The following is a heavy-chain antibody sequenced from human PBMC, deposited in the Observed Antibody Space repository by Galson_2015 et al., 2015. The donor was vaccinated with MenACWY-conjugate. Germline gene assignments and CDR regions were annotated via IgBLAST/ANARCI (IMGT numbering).Heavy chain of an antibody. Sequence: SLRLSCAASGFTFSDHYMDWVRQAPGKGLEWVGRTRNKAKSYTTEYAASVKGRFTISRDDSKNSLYLQMNSLETEDTAIYYCARVFGGTWSDHYRDSWGQGTLVTVSS. V-gene: IGHV3-72*01. D-gene: IGHD3-10*02. CDR2: TRNKAKSYTT. CDR1: GFTFSDHY. J-gene: IGHJ4*02. CDR3: ARVFGGTWSDHYRDS.